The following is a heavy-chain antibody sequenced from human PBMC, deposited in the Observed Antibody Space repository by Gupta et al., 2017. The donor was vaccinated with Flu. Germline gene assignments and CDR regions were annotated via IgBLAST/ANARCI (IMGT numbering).Heavy chain of an antibody. D-gene: IGHD2-15*01. J-gene: IGHJ4*02. CDR3: ARQVGYGRWMFDI. V-gene: IGHV4-39*01. CDR2: TQYAGCS. Sequence: QLQLRESGPVQVKPSATQSLTRAVSVIASTSNEDYWVWNRQPPGEGLECIGSTQYAGCSFHNPSLKSQVTISADSSNIQFSPRINSVTSADTAVYYCARQVGYGRWMFDIWGQGTLVTVS. CDR1: VIASTSNEDY.